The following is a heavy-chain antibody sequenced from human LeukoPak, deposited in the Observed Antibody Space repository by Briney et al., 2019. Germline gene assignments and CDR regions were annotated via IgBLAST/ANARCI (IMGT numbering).Heavy chain of an antibody. Sequence: GASVKVSCKASGYTFTGYYMHWVRQAPGQGLEWMGWINPNSGGTNYAQKFQGRVTMTRDTSISTAYMELSRLRSDDTAVYYCARVSVVRISRDAFDIWGQGTMVTVSS. CDR2: INPNSGGT. CDR3: ARVSVVRISRDAFDI. V-gene: IGHV1-2*02. D-gene: IGHD2-15*01. J-gene: IGHJ3*02. CDR1: GYTFTGYY.